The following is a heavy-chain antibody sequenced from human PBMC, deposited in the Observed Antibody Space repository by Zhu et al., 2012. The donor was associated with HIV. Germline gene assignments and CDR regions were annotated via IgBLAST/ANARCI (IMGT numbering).Heavy chain of an antibody. V-gene: IGHV4-38-2*01. CDR2: IYHSGSS. Sequence: QVQLQESDPGLVMPSETLSLTCAVSDYSISNGYFWGWIRQPPGKGLEWIGTIYHSGSSYYNPSLKSRITISVDTSKNQFSLKLTSVTAADTAVYYCARQEMTFHYIDVWGKGTTVTVSS. CDR3: ARQEMTFHYIDV. J-gene: IGHJ6*03. CDR1: DYSISNGYF. D-gene: IGHD2-21*02.